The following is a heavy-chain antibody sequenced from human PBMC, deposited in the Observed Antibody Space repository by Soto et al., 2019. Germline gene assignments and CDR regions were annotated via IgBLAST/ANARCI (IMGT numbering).Heavy chain of an antibody. CDR2: ISYDGSNK. CDR3: ARGWGIVVVIDYGMDV. V-gene: IGHV3-30-3*01. Sequence: SGGSLRLSCVVSGFVFISYAMHWVRQAPGKGLEWVAVISYDGSNKYYADSVKGRFTISRDNSKNTLYLQMNSLRAEDTAVYYCARGWGIVVVIDYGMDVWGQGTTVTVSS. CDR1: GFVFISYA. D-gene: IGHD3-22*01. J-gene: IGHJ6*02.